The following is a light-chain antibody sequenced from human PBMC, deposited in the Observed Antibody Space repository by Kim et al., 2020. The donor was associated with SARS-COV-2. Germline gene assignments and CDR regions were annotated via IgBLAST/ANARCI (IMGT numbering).Light chain of an antibody. V-gene: IGLV1-40*01. Sequence: VTISCTGSSSNVGTVYDVHWYQHLPGIAPKLLIFGNTNRPSGVPDRFSGSKSGTSASLAITGLQAEDEADYYCQSFDSSLSTYVFGSGAKVTVL. CDR1: SSNVGTVYD. CDR3: QSFDSSLSTYV. J-gene: IGLJ1*01. CDR2: GNT.